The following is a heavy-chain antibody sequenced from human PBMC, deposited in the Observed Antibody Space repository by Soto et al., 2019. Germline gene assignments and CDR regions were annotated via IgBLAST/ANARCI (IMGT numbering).Heavy chain of an antibody. V-gene: IGHV3-21*01. J-gene: IGHJ6*02. CDR1: GFSFSSYS. CDR2: ISSISSYI. CDR3: ARDRDYYYGMDV. Sequence: TGGSLRLSCAASGFSFSSYSLNWVRQASGKGLEWVSSISSISSYIYYADSVKGRFTISRDNAKNSLYLQMNSLRGEDTAVYYCARDRDYYYGMDVWGQGTTVTVSS.